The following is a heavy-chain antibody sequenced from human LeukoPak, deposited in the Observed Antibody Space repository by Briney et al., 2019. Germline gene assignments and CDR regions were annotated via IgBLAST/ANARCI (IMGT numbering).Heavy chain of an antibody. D-gene: IGHD4-23*01. CDR3: ARGRPHGNDY. CDR2: IASDGSST. CDR1: GFTFSSYW. J-gene: IGHJ4*02. Sequence: GGSLILSCAASGFTFSSYWMNWVRHAPGKGLVWVSRIASDGSSTTYADSVKGRFSISRDNAKNTLYLQMNSLRVEDTAVYYCARGRPHGNDYWGQGTLVTVSS. V-gene: IGHV3-74*01.